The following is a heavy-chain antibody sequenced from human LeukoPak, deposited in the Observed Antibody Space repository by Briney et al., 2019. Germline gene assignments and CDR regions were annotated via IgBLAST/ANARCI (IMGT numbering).Heavy chain of an antibody. CDR3: ARDRGTVTNYSHDY. Sequence: PGGSLRLSCAASGFTFSSYWMIWVRQAPGKGLEWVANIKQDGSEKYYVDSVKGRFTISRDNAKNSLYLQMNSLRAEDTAVYYCARDRGTVTNYSHDYWGQGTLVTVSS. J-gene: IGHJ4*02. D-gene: IGHD4-11*01. V-gene: IGHV3-7*01. CDR1: GFTFSSYW. CDR2: IKQDGSEK.